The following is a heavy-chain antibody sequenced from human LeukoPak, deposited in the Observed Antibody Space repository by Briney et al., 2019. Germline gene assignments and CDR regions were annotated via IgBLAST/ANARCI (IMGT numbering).Heavy chain of an antibody. V-gene: IGHV5-51*01. Sequence: GESLKISCKGSGYSFTSYWIGWVRQLPGKGLEWMGIIYPGDFDTRYSPSFQGQVTISADKSISTSYLQWSSLKASDTAMYYCARLKMATKYFDYWGQGTLVTVSS. CDR2: IYPGDFDT. CDR3: ARLKMATKYFDY. J-gene: IGHJ4*02. CDR1: GYSFTSYW. D-gene: IGHD5-24*01.